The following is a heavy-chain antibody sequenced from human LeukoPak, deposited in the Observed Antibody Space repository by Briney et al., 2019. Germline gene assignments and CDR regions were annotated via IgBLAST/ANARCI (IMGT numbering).Heavy chain of an antibody. CDR2: ISYDGSNK. CDR1: GFTFSSYA. CDR3: ARVFYSSGWYGNFDY. D-gene: IGHD6-19*01. J-gene: IGHJ4*02. V-gene: IGHV3-30*04. Sequence: PGGPLRLSCAASGFTFSSYAMHWVRQAPGKGLERVAVISYDGSNKYYADSVKGRFTISRDNSKNTLYLQMNSLRAEDTAVYYCARVFYSSGWYGNFDYWGQGTLVTVSS.